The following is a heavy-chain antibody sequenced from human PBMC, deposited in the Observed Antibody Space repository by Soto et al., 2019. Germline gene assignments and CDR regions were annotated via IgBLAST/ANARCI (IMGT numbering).Heavy chain of an antibody. CDR2: INPSGGST. J-gene: IGHJ6*02. Sequence: ASVKVSCKASGYTFTSYYMHWVRQAPGQGLEWMGIINPSGGSTSYAQKFQGRVTMTRDTSTSTVYMELSSLRSEDTAVYYCARDPRPYDSSGYYLGLYGMDVWGQGTTVTVS. V-gene: IGHV1-46*01. D-gene: IGHD3-22*01. CDR3: ARDPRPYDSSGYYLGLYGMDV. CDR1: GYTFTSYY.